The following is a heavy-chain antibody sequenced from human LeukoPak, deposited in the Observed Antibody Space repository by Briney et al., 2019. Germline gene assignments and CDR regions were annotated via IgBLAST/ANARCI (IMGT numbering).Heavy chain of an antibody. V-gene: IGHV3-74*01. CDR3: ARAAYSDFPDY. Sequence: PGGSLRLSCVASGFTFSSYWMHWDRQAPGKGLVWVSHINSDGSATYADSVKGRFTIFRDNAKNTVYLQMNSLRAEDTAVYYCARAAYSDFPDYWGRGTLVTVSS. D-gene: IGHD4-11*01. CDR1: GFTFSSYW. J-gene: IGHJ4*02. CDR2: INSDGSAT.